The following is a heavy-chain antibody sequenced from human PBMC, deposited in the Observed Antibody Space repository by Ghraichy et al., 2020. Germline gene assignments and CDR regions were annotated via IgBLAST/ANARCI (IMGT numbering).Heavy chain of an antibody. V-gene: IGHV4-34*01. CDR1: GGSFSGYY. J-gene: IGHJ6*02. CDR2: INHSGST. D-gene: IGHD2-2*02. Sequence: ETLSLTCAVYGGSFSGYYWSWIRQPPGKGLEWIGEINHSGSTNYNPSLKSRVTISVDTSKNQFSLKLSSVTAADTAVYYCARGDVVVPAAIGGVYYYGMDVWGQGTTVTVSS. CDR3: ARGDVVVPAAIGGVYYYGMDV.